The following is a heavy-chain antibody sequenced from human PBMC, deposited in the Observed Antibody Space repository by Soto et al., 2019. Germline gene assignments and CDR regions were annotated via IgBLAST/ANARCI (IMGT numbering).Heavy chain of an antibody. D-gene: IGHD1-1*01. Sequence: QVQLQQWGAGLLKPSETLSLTCAVYGGFVSSGSYYWSWIRQPPGKGREWIGEMSHSGGTNFNPSLKRRVTISVATSKTQCSLKMSSVTAADTALYYCARVERGTATTVVDAFDIWGPGTMVTVSS. CDR2: MSHSGGT. V-gene: IGHV4-34*01. CDR3: ARVERGTATTVVDAFDI. CDR1: GGFVSSGSYY. J-gene: IGHJ3*02.